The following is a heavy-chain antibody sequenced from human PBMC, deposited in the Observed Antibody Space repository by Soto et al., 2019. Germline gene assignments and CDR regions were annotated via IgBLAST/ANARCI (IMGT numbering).Heavy chain of an antibody. CDR3: ARPRGGQPGPFDD. D-gene: IGHD3-16*01. Sequence: QVQLVESGGGVVQPGRSLRLSCAASGFIFSNYGMHWVRQAPGKGLEWVAVIWYDGSNTYYADSVKGRFTISRDNSKDTLYLQINSLRDEDTAMYYCARPRGGQPGPFDDWGQGTLVTVSS. CDR1: GFIFSNYG. J-gene: IGHJ4*02. V-gene: IGHV3-33*01. CDR2: IWYDGSNT.